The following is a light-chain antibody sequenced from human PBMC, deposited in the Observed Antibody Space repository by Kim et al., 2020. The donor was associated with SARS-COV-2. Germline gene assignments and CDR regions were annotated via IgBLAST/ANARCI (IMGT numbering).Light chain of an antibody. Sequence: GQSLTISCTGTSSDVGAYNHISWYQQHPGKAPKLMIYDVSKRPSGVSNRFSGSKSGNTASLTISGLQAEDEADYYCISYTSSSAWVFGGGTQLTVL. CDR3: ISYTSSSAWV. CDR1: SSDVGAYNH. CDR2: DVS. V-gene: IGLV2-14*03. J-gene: IGLJ3*02.